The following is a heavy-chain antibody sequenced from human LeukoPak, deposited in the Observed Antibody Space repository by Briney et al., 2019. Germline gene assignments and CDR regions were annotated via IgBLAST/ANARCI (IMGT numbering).Heavy chain of an antibody. Sequence: GGSLRLSCAASGFTFSSSAMSGVRQAPGKGLEWFSAISGSGVSTYYADSVKGRFTISRDNSKNTLYLQMSSLRAADTAVYYCAKDPGSYYNEYFHHWGQGTLVTVSS. J-gene: IGHJ1*01. D-gene: IGHD3-10*01. CDR3: AKDPGSYYNEYFHH. V-gene: IGHV3-23*01. CDR2: ISGSGVST. CDR1: GFTFSSSA.